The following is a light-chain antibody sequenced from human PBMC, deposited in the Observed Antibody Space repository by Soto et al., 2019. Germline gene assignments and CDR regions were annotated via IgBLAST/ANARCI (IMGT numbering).Light chain of an antibody. CDR2: SAS. Sequence: EIVLTQSPATLSLSPGERAPPSCRASQSVGNDLVWYHQKPGQAPRVLIYSASNRATGIPARFSGSGSGTDFTLTISSLEPEDFAVYYCQQRTNWPPTFGGGTKVEMK. V-gene: IGKV3-11*01. CDR1: QSVGND. J-gene: IGKJ4*01. CDR3: QQRTNWPPT.